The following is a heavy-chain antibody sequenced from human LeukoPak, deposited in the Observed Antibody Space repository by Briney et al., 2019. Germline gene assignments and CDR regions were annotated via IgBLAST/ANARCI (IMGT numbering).Heavy chain of an antibody. CDR3: ARDAAAAYWDYYYYYGMDV. CDR2: ISAYNGNT. J-gene: IGHJ6*02. Sequence: ASVKVSCKASGYTFTSYGISWVRQPPGQGLEWMGWISAYNGNTNYAQKLQGRVTMTTDTSTSTAYMELRSLRSDDTAVYYCARDAAAAYWDYYYYYGMDVWGQGTTVTVSS. D-gene: IGHD2-2*01. CDR1: GYTFTSYG. V-gene: IGHV1-18*01.